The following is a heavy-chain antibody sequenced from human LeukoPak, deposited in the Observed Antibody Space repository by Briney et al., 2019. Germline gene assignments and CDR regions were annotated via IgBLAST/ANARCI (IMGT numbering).Heavy chain of an antibody. CDR2: IQFDGSIE. D-gene: IGHD2-2*01. Sequence: GGSLRLSCAASGFIFSTYGMHWVRQAPGKGLEWVAFIQFDGSIEFYIDSVKGRFTISRDNSKNTLYLQMNSLRPEDTSVYYCAKDQQLQPFHYWGRGTLVTVSS. V-gene: IGHV3-30*02. J-gene: IGHJ4*02. CDR1: GFIFSTYG. CDR3: AKDQQLQPFHY.